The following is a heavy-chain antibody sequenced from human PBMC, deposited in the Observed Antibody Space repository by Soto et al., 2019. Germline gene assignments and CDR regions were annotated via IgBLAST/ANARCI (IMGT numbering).Heavy chain of an antibody. CDR2: ISVSGGT. CDR1: GGSTSTYH. CDR3: AKGAGPPWFDP. J-gene: IGHJ5*02. V-gene: IGHV4-4*07. Sequence: QVQLQESGPGLVKPSETLSLTCSVSGGSTSTYHWSWIRQPAGKGLEWIGRISVSGGTNYSPSLKRRVTMSLDTSKNQFSLKLTSVTAADTAVYYCAKGAGPPWFDPWGQGTLVTVSS.